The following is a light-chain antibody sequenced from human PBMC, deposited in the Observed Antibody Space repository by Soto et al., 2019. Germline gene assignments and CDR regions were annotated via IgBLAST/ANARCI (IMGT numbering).Light chain of an antibody. J-gene: IGKJ1*01. CDR1: ESVDIN. CDR2: GAS. V-gene: IGKV3-15*01. CDR3: QQYNNWPPWT. Sequence: EIVLTQSPGTLSLSPGERATLSCRASESVDINLAWYQQKPGQAPRLLIYGASTRATGIPARFSGSGSGTEFTLTISSLQSEDFAVYYCQQYNNWPPWTFGQGTRWIS.